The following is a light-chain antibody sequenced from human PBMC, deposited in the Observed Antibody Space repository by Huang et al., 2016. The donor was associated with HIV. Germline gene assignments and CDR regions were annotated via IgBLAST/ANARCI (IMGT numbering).Light chain of an antibody. V-gene: IGKV1D-16*01. CDR1: QGIRSW. Sequence: DIQMTQSPSSLSASVGDRVTITCRASQGIRSWLAWYQQKPEKAPKSLSYSASTLQGGVPSRFSGNGSGTDFTLTITSLQPGDFATYYCQQYNSYPLTFGGGTKVEIK. J-gene: IGKJ4*01. CDR3: QQYNSYPLT. CDR2: SAS.